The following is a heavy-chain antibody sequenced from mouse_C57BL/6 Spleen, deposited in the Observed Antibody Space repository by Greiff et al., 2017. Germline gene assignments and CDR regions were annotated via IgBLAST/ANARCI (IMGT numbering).Heavy chain of an antibody. V-gene: IGHV5-4*03. D-gene: IGHD3-2*02. J-gene: IGHJ2*01. CDR2: ISAGGSYT. CDR1: GFTFSSYA. Sequence: EVMLVESGGGLVKPGGSLKLSCAASGFTFSSYAMSWVRQTPEKRLEWVATISAGGSYTYYPDNVKGRFTISRDNAKNNLYLQMSHLKSEDTAMYYCARAQAAQALDFDYWGQGTTLTVAS. CDR3: ARAQAAQALDFDY.